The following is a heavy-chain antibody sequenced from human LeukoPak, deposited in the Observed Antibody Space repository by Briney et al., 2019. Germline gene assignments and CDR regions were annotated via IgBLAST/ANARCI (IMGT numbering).Heavy chain of an antibody. CDR1: GYTFTIYG. CDR2: ISAYNGNT. CDR3: ARGARGYYDILTGYYVAFDI. V-gene: IGHV1-18*01. D-gene: IGHD3-9*01. Sequence: GASVKVSCNASGYTFTIYGISWVRQPPGQGLERMGLISAYNGNTNYAQKLQGRVTMTTDTSTSTAYMELRSLRSDDTAVYYCARGARGYYDILTGYYVAFDIWGQGTMVTVSS. J-gene: IGHJ3*02.